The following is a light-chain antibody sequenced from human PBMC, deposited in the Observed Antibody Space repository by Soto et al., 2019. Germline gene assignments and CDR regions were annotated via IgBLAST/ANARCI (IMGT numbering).Light chain of an antibody. J-gene: IGKJ5*01. CDR1: QSVSNNY. CDR2: GAS. V-gene: IGKV3-20*01. CDR3: QQYDGSPIT. Sequence: EIVFTPSPGTLSLSPGARSTLSCRSSQSVSNNYLAWYQQKPGQAPRLLIYGASSRATGIPDRFSGGGSGTDFTLTISRVEPEDFALYICQQYDGSPITFGQGTRLEIK.